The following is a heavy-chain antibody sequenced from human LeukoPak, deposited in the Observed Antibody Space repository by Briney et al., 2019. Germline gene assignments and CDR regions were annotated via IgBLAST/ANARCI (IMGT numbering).Heavy chain of an antibody. V-gene: IGHV1-69*13. J-gene: IGHJ4*02. Sequence: SVKVSCKASGGTFSSYAISWVRQAPGQGLEWMGGIIPIFGTANYAQKFQGRVTITADEATSTAYLELSSLRSEDTAVYYCARGPRIAVADIDYWGQGTLVTVSS. CDR1: GGTFSSYA. CDR2: IIPIFGTA. CDR3: ARGPRIAVADIDY. D-gene: IGHD6-19*01.